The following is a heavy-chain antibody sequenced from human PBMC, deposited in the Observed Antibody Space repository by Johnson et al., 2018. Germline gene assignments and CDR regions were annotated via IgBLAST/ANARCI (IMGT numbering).Heavy chain of an antibody. J-gene: IGHJ6*03. CDR2: IGSTSKTI. Sequence: VQLQESGGGLVRPGGSLRLSCAASGFTFNRYSMNWVRQAPGKGLEWVSYIGSTSKTIYYADSVKGRFTISRDNAKNSLYLQMNSLRVEDTAVYFCAREVRFGEKGSVIYYYMEFWGKGTTVTVSS. D-gene: IGHD3-10*01. CDR1: GFTFNRYS. V-gene: IGHV3-48*01. CDR3: AREVRFGEKGSVIYYYMEF.